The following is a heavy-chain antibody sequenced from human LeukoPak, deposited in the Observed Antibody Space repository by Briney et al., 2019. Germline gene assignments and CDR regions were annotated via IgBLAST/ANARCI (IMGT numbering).Heavy chain of an antibody. CDR3: ARGGAVFLWPGNGYYNDY. J-gene: IGHJ4*02. Sequence: PSETLSLTCTVSGYSISSGYYWSWIRQPPGKGLEWIGEINHKGSTNYNPSLKSRVTISVDTSKHQFSLNLNSVTAADTAFYYCARGGAVFLWPGNGYYNDYWGQGTRVTVSS. D-gene: IGHD3-10*01. CDR1: GYSISSGYY. CDR2: INHKGST. V-gene: IGHV4-38-2*02.